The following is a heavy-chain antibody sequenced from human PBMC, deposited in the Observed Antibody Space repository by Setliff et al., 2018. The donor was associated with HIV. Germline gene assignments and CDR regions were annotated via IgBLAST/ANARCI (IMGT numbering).Heavy chain of an antibody. CDR2: ISSTGYTI. CDR1: GFTFSSYS. CDR3: ARGFCSGGSCYYFPPLDC. J-gene: IGHJ4*02. V-gene: IGHV3-48*03. Sequence: PGGSLRLSCAASGFTFSSYSMNWVRQAPGKGPEWVSCISSTGYTIYYADSVKGRFTISRDNAKNSLYLQMNSLRVEDTAVYYCARGFCSGGSCYYFPPLDCWGQGTLVTVSS. D-gene: IGHD2-15*01.